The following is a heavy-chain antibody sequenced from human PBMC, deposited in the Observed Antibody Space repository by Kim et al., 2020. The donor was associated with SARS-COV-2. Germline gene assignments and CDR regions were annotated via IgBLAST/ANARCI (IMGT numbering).Heavy chain of an antibody. J-gene: IGHJ6*02. V-gene: IGHV1-69*13. CDR1: GGTFSSYA. D-gene: IGHD3-3*01. Sequence: SVKVSCKASGGTFSSYAISWVRQAPGQGLEWMGGIIPIFGTANYAQKFQGRVTITADESTSTAYMELSSLRSEDTAVYYCARAVRFLEWLEVYYYYGMDVWGRGTTVTVSS. CDR2: IIPIFGTA. CDR3: ARAVRFLEWLEVYYYYGMDV.